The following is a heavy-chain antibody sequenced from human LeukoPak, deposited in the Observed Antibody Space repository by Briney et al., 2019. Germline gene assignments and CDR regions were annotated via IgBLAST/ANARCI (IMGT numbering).Heavy chain of an antibody. CDR1: GYTFSSYG. J-gene: IGHJ4*02. Sequence: ASVKVSCKASGYTFSSYGIAWVRQAPGQGLEWMGWISGYDGNTNYAQKLQGRVSMTTDTSTTTAYMELRSLTSDDTAFYSCARRSRGRITAAPFDHGGQGTRVTVSS. CDR3: ARRSRGRITAAPFDH. D-gene: IGHD3-10*01. V-gene: IGHV1-18*01. CDR2: ISGYDGNT.